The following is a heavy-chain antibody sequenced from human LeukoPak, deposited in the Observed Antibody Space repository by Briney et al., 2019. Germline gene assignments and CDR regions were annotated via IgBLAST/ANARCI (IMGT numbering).Heavy chain of an antibody. V-gene: IGHV1-18*01. CDR3: VRDVSSSSCPDY. CDR1: GYTFTSYG. CDR2: ISAYNGNT. D-gene: IGHD2-2*01. J-gene: IGHJ4*02. Sequence: ASVKVSCKASGYTFTSYGINWVRQAPGQGLEWMGWISAYNGNTNYAQKLQGRVTMTTDTSTSTAYMELRSLRSDDTAVYYCVRDVSSSSCPDYWGQVTLVTVSS.